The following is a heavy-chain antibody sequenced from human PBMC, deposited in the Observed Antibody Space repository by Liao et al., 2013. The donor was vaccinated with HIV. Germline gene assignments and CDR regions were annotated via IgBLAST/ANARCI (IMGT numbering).Heavy chain of an antibody. V-gene: IGHV4-59*01. Sequence: QVQLQESGPGLVKPSETLSLTCTVSGGSISSYYWSWIRQPPGKGMEWIGYIYYTGSTNYNPSFASRITISVDTSKKQFSLKLTSVTAADTAVYYCARWFGNNYGIDSWGQGTLVTVSS. CDR3: ARWFGNNYGIDS. CDR2: IYYTGST. CDR1: GGSISSYY. J-gene: IGHJ4*02. D-gene: IGHD5-24*01.